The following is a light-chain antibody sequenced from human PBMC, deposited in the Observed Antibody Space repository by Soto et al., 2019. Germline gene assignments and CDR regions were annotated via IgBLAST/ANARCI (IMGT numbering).Light chain of an antibody. CDR1: QSISNY. J-gene: IGKJ4*01. Sequence: EIVLTQSPGTLSLSPGERATLSCRASQSISNYLAWYQHKPGQAPRLLISDASKRASGVPARFSGSGSGTDFILTISSLEPEDFAVYYCQQRSQWPPLTFGGGTTVEIK. CDR2: DAS. CDR3: QQRSQWPPLT. V-gene: IGKV3-11*01.